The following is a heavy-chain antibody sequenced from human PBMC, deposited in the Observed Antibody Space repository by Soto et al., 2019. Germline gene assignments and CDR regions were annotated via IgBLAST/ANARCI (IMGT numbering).Heavy chain of an antibody. V-gene: IGHV1-69*01. CDR2: IIPIFGTA. Sequence: QVQLVQSGAEVKKPGASVKVSCKASGYTFTSYDISWVRQAPGQGLEWMGGIIPIFGTANYAQKFQGRVTITADESTSTAYMELSSLRSEDTAVYYCARGPRNWNDDTLDYWGQGTLVTVSS. J-gene: IGHJ4*02. D-gene: IGHD1-1*01. CDR3: ARGPRNWNDDTLDY. CDR1: GYTFTSYD.